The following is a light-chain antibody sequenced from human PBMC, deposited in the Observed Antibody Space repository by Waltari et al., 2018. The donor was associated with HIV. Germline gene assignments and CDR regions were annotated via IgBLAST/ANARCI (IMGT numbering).Light chain of an antibody. CDR3: HQYGNSPPFT. V-gene: IGKV3-20*01. CDR2: GTA. Sequence: EIVLTQSPGTLSLSPGERATLFCRASQSVGSSYLTWDQQKPGQAPRLLIYGTANRPTVVPDRFSVSGSGTDFTRSISRLEPEDYAMDYCHQYGNSPPFTFGPGTKVDIK. CDR1: QSVGSSY. J-gene: IGKJ3*01.